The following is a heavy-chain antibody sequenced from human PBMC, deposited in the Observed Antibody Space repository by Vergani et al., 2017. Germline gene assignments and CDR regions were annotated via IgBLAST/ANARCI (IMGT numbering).Heavy chain of an antibody. D-gene: IGHD1-14*01. J-gene: IGHJ4*02. CDR2: VEDSGYF. CDR3: ARSIVSRNPPDYFDN. V-gene: IGHV4-59*01. CDR1: GGSLSGYY. Sequence: QVQLQESGPGLVRPSETLSLTCTVSGGSLSGYYWNWIRQTPGEGLEWIGYVEDSGYFNYNPSLKTRVSMSSDKSNNHFSLVLSSVTVADTAVYYCARSIVSRNPPDYFDNWGQGTLVTVSS.